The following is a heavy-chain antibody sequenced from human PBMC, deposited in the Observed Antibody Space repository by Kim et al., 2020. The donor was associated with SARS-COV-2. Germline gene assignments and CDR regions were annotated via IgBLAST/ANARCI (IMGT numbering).Heavy chain of an antibody. CDR3: ARLRVLDY. J-gene: IGHJ4*02. Sequence: ASVKVSCKASGYTFNDYYIHWIRQAPGQGLELMGWINPYSGGTNYAQKFQGRVTMTRDTSITTAYMELSDLRSDDTAVYYCARLRVLDYWGRGTLVTVSS. CDR2: INPYSGGT. CDR1: GYTFNDYY. V-gene: IGHV1-2*02.